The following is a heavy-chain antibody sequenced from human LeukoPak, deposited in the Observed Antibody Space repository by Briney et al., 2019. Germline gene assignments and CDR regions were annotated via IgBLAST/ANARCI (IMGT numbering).Heavy chain of an antibody. CDR2: IYSDGTT. V-gene: IGHV3-53*05. CDR3: AKGVTPMY. Sequence: GGSLRLSCAASGFTASSTYVSWVRQAPGRGLEWVSVIYSDGTTYYADSVKGRFTISRDNSKNTLYLQMNNLRAEDTAMYYCAKGVTPMYWGQGTLVTVSS. CDR1: GFTASSTY. J-gene: IGHJ4*02. D-gene: IGHD3-10*01.